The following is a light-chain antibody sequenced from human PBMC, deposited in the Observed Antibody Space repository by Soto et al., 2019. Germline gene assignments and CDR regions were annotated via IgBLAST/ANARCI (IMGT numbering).Light chain of an antibody. CDR1: SSDIGHYDY. CDR3: CSLTTSHTYV. J-gene: IGLJ1*01. V-gene: IGLV2-14*03. CDR2: HVT. Sequence: QSALTQPASVSGSPGQSITISCTGTSSDIGHYDYVSWYQQHPGKAPKLMIYHVTYRPSGVSNRYSGSKSGNSASLTISGLQADDEAEYHCCSLTTSHTYVFGSGTKLTVL.